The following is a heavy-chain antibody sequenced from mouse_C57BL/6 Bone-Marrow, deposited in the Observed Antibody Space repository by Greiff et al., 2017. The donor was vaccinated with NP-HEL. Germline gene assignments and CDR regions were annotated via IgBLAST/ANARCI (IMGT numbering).Heavy chain of an antibody. CDR3: AKGGGGLYFDY. Sequence: QVQLQQPGAELVMPGASVKLSCKASGYTFTSYWMHWVKPRPGQGLEWIGEIDPSDSYTNYNQKFKGKSTLTVDKSSSTAYMQLSSLTSEDSAVYYCAKGGGGLYFDYWGQGTTLTVSS. J-gene: IGHJ2*01. D-gene: IGHD1-1*02. CDR1: GYTFTSYW. CDR2: IDPSDSYT. V-gene: IGHV1-69*01.